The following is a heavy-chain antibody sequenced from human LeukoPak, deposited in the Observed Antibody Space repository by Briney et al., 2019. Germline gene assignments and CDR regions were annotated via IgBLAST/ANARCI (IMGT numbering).Heavy chain of an antibody. CDR2: VYYSGRT. J-gene: IGHJ3*01. CDR1: GDSVSSDSYY. D-gene: IGHD3-22*01. V-gene: IGHV4-61*01. Sequence: PSETLSLTCAVSGDSVSSDSYYWHWIRRSPGKGLEWVGFVYYSGRTKYNPSLKSRVAMSIDTSKNRVSLRLRSVTAADTAMYFCVREASTSYYDSSGYYRQTETFDVWGLGQWSPSLQ. CDR3: VREASTSYYDSSGYYRQTETFDV.